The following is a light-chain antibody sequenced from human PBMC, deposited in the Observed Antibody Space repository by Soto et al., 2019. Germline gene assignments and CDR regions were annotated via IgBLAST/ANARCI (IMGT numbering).Light chain of an antibody. CDR1: SSDIGAFNY. Sequence: LTQPASVSGSPGQSITISCTGSSSDIGAFNYVAWYQQHPGKAPKLIIHGVTNRPSGVSSRFSGSKSDYTASLTISGLQAEDEADYYCSSYTTAFFYVFGTGTKVTVL. CDR3: SSYTTAFFYV. V-gene: IGLV2-14*01. J-gene: IGLJ1*01. CDR2: GVT.